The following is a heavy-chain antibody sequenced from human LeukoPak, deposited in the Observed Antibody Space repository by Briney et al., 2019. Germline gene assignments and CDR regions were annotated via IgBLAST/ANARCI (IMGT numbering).Heavy chain of an antibody. CDR2: IYRSGDT. J-gene: IGHJ4*02. V-gene: IGHV4-4*07. D-gene: IGHD2-15*01. CDR1: GDSISGYY. CDR3: ARGAEKTAVAGHYSLDY. Sequence: SETLSLTCTVSGDSISGYYWTWVRQPAGKGLEWIGRIYRSGDTYSNPSLQSRVTISLDMSNNQFSLKVTSLTAADTAVYYCARGAEKTAVAGHYSLDYWGQGILVSVSS.